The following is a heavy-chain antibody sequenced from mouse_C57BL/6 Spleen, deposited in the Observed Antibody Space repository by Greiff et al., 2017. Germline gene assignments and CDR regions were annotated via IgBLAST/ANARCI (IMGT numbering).Heavy chain of an antibody. D-gene: IGHD1-1*01. CDR3: AREGVGVFTTVDFDY. CDR1: GYTFTSYW. CDR2: IDPNSGGT. J-gene: IGHJ2*01. V-gene: IGHV1-72*01. Sequence: QVQLQQSGAELVKPGASVKLSCKASGYTFTSYWMHWVKQRPGRGLEWIGRIDPNSGGTKYNEKFKSKATLTVDKPSSTAYMQLSSLTSEDSAVYYCAREGVGVFTTVDFDYWGQGTTLTVSS.